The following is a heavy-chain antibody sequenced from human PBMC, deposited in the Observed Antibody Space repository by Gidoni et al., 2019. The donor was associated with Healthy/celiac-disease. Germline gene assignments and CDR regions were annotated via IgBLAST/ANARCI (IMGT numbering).Heavy chain of an antibody. D-gene: IGHD3-22*01. V-gene: IGHV3-21*01. CDR2: ISSSSSYI. CDR1: GFTFSSYS. J-gene: IGHJ4*02. CDR3: ARSSDSYYDSSGSFDY. Sequence: EVQLVESGGGLVKPGGSLRLSCAASGFTFSSYSMNWVRQAPGQGLEWVSSISSSSSYIYYADSVKGRFTISRDNAKNSLYLQMNSLRAEDTAVYYCARSSDSYYDSSGSFDYWGQGTLVTVSS.